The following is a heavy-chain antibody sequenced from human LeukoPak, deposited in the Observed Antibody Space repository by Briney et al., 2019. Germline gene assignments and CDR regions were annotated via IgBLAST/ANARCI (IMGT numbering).Heavy chain of an antibody. V-gene: IGHV4-39*07. Sequence: SETLSLTCTVSGGSISSSSYYWGWIRQPPGKGLEWIGSIYHSGSTYYNPSLKSRVTISVDTSKNQFSLKLSSVTAADTAVYYCARPGGYSYGMPMDYWGQGTLVTVSS. D-gene: IGHD5-18*01. CDR2: IYHSGST. CDR3: ARPGGYSYGMPMDY. J-gene: IGHJ4*02. CDR1: GGSISSSSYY.